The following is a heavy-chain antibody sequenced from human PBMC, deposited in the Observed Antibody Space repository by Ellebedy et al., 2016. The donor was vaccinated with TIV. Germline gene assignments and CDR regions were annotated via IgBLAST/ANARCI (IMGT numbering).Heavy chain of an antibody. Sequence: PGGSLRLSCAASGFTFSSYGMHWVRQAPGKGLEWVAVISYDGSNKYYADSVKGRFTISRDNSKNTLYLQMNSLRAEDTAVYYCAKNVETAMGGPWGQGTLVTVSS. V-gene: IGHV3-30*18. CDR3: AKNVETAMGGP. J-gene: IGHJ5*02. CDR1: GFTFSSYG. D-gene: IGHD5-18*01. CDR2: ISYDGSNK.